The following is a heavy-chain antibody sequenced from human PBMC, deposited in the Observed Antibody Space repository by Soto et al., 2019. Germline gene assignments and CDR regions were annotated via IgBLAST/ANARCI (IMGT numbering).Heavy chain of an antibody. Sequence: QVQLVESGGGVVQPGRSLRLSCAASGFTFSSYGMHWVRQAPGKGLEWVAVISYDGSNKYYADSVKGRFTISRDNSKNTLYLQMNSLRAEDTAVYYCAKGGGGGSYYFDYWGQGTLVTDSS. D-gene: IGHD2-15*01. CDR1: GFTFSSYG. CDR3: AKGGGGGSYYFDY. V-gene: IGHV3-30*18. J-gene: IGHJ4*02. CDR2: ISYDGSNK.